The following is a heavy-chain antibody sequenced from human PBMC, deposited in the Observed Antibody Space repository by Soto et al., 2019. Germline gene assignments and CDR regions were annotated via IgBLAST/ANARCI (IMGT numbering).Heavy chain of an antibody. Sequence: GASVKVSCKASGGTFSSYTISWVRQAPGQGLEWMGRIIPILGIANYAQKFQGRATITADKSTSTAYMELSSLRSEDTAVYYCARELDNDYGEDYWGQGTLVTVSS. D-gene: IGHD4-17*01. CDR1: GGTFSSYT. CDR2: IIPILGIA. CDR3: ARELDNDYGEDY. V-gene: IGHV1-69*04. J-gene: IGHJ4*02.